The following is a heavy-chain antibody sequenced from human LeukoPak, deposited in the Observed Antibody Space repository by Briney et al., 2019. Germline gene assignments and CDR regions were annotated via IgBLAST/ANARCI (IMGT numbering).Heavy chain of an antibody. CDR2: ISGTSGST. Sequence: PGGSLRLSCAASGFTFADYAMDWVRQAPGKGLEWVSAISGTSGSTYYADSVKGRFTIFRDNSKSTLYLQMNSLRAEDTAVYFCARAKGVAVTGTDWFDPWGQGTLVTVSS. CDR1: GFTFADYA. D-gene: IGHD6-19*01. V-gene: IGHV3-23*01. J-gene: IGHJ5*02. CDR3: ARAKGVAVTGTDWFDP.